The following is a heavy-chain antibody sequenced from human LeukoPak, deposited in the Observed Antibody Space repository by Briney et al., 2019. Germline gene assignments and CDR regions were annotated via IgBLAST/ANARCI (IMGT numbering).Heavy chain of an antibody. V-gene: IGHV3-7*01. CDR1: GFSLSNSW. CDR2: INKDGSEK. Sequence: SGGSLRLSCKASGFSLSNSWMSWVRQVPGTGLEWVANINKDGSEKHYVDSVKGRFTISRDNAKNKLYLQMNSLRPEDTAVYYCAKALLYYDNSGSYMDVWGKGTTVTISS. J-gene: IGHJ6*03. CDR3: AKALLYYDNSGSYMDV. D-gene: IGHD3-22*01.